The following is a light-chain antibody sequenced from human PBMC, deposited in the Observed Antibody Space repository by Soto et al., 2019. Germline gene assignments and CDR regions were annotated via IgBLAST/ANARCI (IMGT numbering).Light chain of an antibody. Sequence: QSVLPQPASASVNPGQRVTNSCSGSISNIGSNYVCWYQQLPGTAPKLLIYSNNQRPSGVPYRFSGSRSGTAASLAISGLRSEDEADYYCAAWDDSLSRYVFGTGTKV. CDR2: SNN. CDR3: AAWDDSLSRYV. V-gene: IGLV1-47*02. CDR1: ISNIGSNY. J-gene: IGLJ1*01.